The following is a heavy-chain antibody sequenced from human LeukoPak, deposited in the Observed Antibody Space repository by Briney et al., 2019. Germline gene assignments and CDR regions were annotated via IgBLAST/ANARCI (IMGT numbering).Heavy chain of an antibody. CDR2: ISGSGGST. Sequence: PGGSLRLSCAASGFTFSSYAMSWVRQAPGKGLEWVSAISGSGGSTYYADSVKGRFTISRDNSKNTLYLQMNSLRAEDTAVYYCAKGYCTNGVCYPYYFDYWGQGTLVTVSS. V-gene: IGHV3-23*01. J-gene: IGHJ4*02. CDR1: GFTFSSYA. CDR3: AKGYCTNGVCYPYYFDY. D-gene: IGHD2-8*01.